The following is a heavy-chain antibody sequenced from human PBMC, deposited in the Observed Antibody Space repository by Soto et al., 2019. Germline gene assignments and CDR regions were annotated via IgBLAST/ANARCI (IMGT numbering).Heavy chain of an antibody. CDR1: GGSFSGYY. J-gene: IGHJ4*02. CDR2: INHSGST. D-gene: IGHD4-17*01. CDR3: ARGPGDTDFDY. Sequence: SETLSLTCAVYGGSFSGYYWSWIRQPPGKGLEWIGEINHSGSTNYSPSLKSRVTISVDTSKNQFSLKLSSVTAADTAVDYCARGPGDTDFDYWGQGTLVTVSS. V-gene: IGHV4-34*01.